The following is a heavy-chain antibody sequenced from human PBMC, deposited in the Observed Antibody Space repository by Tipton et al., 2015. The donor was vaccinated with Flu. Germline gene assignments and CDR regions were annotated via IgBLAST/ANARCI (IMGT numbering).Heavy chain of an antibody. CDR1: GDSVSSYY. J-gene: IGHJ2*01. CDR3: ARRGSGNYYNWSLDL. Sequence: LRLSCTVSGDSVSSYYWTWIRQPPGKGLEWIGYISQNGRTNYNPPLKSRVTISVDPSRNVFFLRMSSVTAADTALFYCARRGSGNYYNWSLDLWGRGTLVTISS. V-gene: IGHV4-59*08. CDR2: ISQNGRT. D-gene: IGHD3-10*01.